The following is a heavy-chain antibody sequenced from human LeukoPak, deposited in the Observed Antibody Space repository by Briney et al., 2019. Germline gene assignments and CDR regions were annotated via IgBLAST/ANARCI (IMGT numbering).Heavy chain of an antibody. J-gene: IGHJ4*02. CDR3: ARHGYARWLQTVGRKKNSPYYFDY. V-gene: IGHV1-46*01. CDR2: INPSGGST. Sequence: ASVKVSCKASGYTFTSYYMHWVRQAPGQGLEWMGIINPSGGSTSYAQKFQGRVTMTRDTSTSTVYMELSSLRSEDTAVYYCARHGYARWLQTVGRKKNSPYYFDYWGQGTLVTVSS. D-gene: IGHD5-24*01. CDR1: GYTFTSYY.